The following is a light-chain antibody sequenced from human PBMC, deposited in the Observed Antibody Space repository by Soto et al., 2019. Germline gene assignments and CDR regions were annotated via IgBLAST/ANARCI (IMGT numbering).Light chain of an antibody. CDR2: CAS. CDR1: QSVRSNY. Sequence: EIGLPQPPGTLSLSAGERTTLSCRASQSVRSNYLASYQQKPGQAPRLLIYCASSRATGIPDRFGGSGSGTDFNLTISRLEPEDFAVYYCQQYASSPLTFGGGTKVEIK. J-gene: IGKJ4*01. CDR3: QQYASSPLT. V-gene: IGKV3-20*01.